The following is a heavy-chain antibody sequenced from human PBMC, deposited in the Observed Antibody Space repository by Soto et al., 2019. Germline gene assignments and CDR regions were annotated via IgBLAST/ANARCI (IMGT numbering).Heavy chain of an antibody. CDR2: ISRSSSYT. D-gene: IGHD3-3*01. CDR3: ARDRGGGSIFGGHYGMDV. Sequence: GGSLRLSCAASGFTFSDYYMIWVRQAPGKGLEWVSYISRSSSYTNYADSLRGRFTISRDNAKNSLFLQMSSLRAEDTAVYYCARDRGGGSIFGGHYGMDVWGQGTTVTVSS. V-gene: IGHV3-11*06. J-gene: IGHJ6*02. CDR1: GFTFSDYY.